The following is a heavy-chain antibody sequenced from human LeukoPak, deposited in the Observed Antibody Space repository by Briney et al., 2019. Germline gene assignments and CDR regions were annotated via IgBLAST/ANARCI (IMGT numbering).Heavy chain of an antibody. D-gene: IGHD3-10*01. CDR3: ARSYYYGSGSYFALDY. J-gene: IGHJ4*02. Sequence: GGSLRLSCAASGFTFSSYAMHWVRQAPGKGLEWVAIISYDGSNEYYADSVKGRFTISRDNAKNSLYLQMNSLRAEDTAVYYCARSYYYGSGSYFALDYWGQGTLVTVSS. CDR1: GFTFSSYA. V-gene: IGHV3-30*04. CDR2: ISYDGSNE.